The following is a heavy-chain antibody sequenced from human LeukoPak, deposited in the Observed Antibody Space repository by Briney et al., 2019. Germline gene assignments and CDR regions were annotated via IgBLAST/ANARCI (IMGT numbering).Heavy chain of an antibody. CDR3: TRAQNVGVLDI. J-gene: IGHJ3*02. CDR2: IRSKAYGGTI. V-gene: IGHV3-49*04. D-gene: IGHD1-26*01. CDR1: GFIFGDSA. Sequence: GGSLRLSCTASGFIFGDSAMSWVRQAPGKGLEWVGFIRSKAYGGTIEYAASAKGRFIISGDDSKSIAYLQMNSLKTEDTAVYYCTRAQNVGVLDIWGQGTMVTVSS.